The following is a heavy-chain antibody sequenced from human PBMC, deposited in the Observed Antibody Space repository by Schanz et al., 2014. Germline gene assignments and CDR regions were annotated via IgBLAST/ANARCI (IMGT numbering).Heavy chain of an antibody. Sequence: EVQLLESGGGLVQPGGSLRLSCAASGFTFSAYAMTWVRQIPGKGLEWVSTIGTSGGTNYADSVKGRFTISRDNAKNSLYLQMNSLRAEDTAVYYCAASSGWHPSTDYWGQGTLVTVSS. CDR3: AASSGWHPSTDY. J-gene: IGHJ4*02. V-gene: IGHV3-23*01. D-gene: IGHD6-19*01. CDR1: GFTFSAYA. CDR2: IGTSGGT.